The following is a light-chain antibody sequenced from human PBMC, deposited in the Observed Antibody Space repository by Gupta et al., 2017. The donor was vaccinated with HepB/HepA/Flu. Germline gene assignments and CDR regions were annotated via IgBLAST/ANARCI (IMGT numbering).Light chain of an antibody. J-gene: IGLJ3*02. CDR1: SRDVGSYNS. CDR2: DVT. V-gene: IGLV2-11*01. Sequence: QSALTQPRSVSVSPGQSVAISCTGTSRDVGSYNSVSWYRQHPGKAPQLITYDVTRRPSGVPDRFSGSKSGNTASLTISGLQAEDEADYFCCSYAGSYSWVFGGGTKVTVL. CDR3: CSYAGSYSWV.